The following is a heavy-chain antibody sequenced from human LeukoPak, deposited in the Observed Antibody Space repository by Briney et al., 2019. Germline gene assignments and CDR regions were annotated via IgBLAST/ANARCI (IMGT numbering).Heavy chain of an antibody. CDR1: AFTFSNYW. D-gene: IGHD3-16*01. CDR3: GRLGGFNFWP. Sequence: AGSLTLSCAASAFTFSNYWMHWVRQVPGKGLVWVSRTNDDGSDTFYADSVKGRFTISRDTAKNTLFLQINSLRATDTSVYYCGRLGGFNFWPWGKGALVT. J-gene: IGHJ5*02. V-gene: IGHV3-74*01. CDR2: TNDDGSDT.